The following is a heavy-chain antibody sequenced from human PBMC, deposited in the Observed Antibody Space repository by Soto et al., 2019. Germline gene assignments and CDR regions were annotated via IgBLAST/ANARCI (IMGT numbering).Heavy chain of an antibody. Sequence: EVQRVESGGGLVQPGGSLRLSCVASGFTFNSHTMNWVRQAPGKGLEWLSYISDSSSTIYYADSVKGRFTISRDNAKNSLYLQMNSLRADDTAVYYCAREVGATGYWGQGTLVTVSS. CDR1: GFTFNSHT. CDR2: ISDSSSTI. CDR3: AREVGATGY. D-gene: IGHD1-26*01. J-gene: IGHJ4*02. V-gene: IGHV3-48*04.